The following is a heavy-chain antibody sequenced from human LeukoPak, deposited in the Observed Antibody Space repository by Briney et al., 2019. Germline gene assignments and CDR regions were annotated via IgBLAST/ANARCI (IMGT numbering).Heavy chain of an antibody. D-gene: IGHD4-17*01. J-gene: IGHJ4*02. CDR2: ISYDGSKK. V-gene: IGHV3-30-3*01. CDR1: GFTFRKYA. Sequence: GGSLRLSCAASGFTFRKYAMHWVRQAPGKGLEWVAVISYDGSKKYYADSVKGRSTTSRDNSKNTLYLQMNSLRAEDTAVYYCARENYGDYYFDYWGQGTLVTVSS. CDR3: ARENYGDYYFDY.